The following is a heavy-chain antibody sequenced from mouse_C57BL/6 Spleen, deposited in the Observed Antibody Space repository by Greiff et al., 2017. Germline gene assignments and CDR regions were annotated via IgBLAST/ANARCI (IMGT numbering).Heavy chain of an antibody. V-gene: IGHV7-3*01. D-gene: IGHD1-1*01. CDR2: IRNKANGYTT. CDR1: GFTFTDYY. CDR3: ARYYYYGSRHFDY. Sequence: EVMLVESGGGLVQPGGSLSLSCAASGFTFTDYYMSWVRQPPGKALEWLGFIRNKANGYTTEYSASVKGRFTISRDNSQSILYLQMNALGAEDSATYYCARYYYYGSRHFDYWGQGTTLTVSS. J-gene: IGHJ2*01.